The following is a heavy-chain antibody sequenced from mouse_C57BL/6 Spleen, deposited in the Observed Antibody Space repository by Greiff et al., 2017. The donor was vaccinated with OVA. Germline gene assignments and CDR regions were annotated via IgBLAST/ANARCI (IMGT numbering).Heavy chain of an antibody. Sequence: VQLQESGPELVKPGASVKISCKASGYAFSSSWMNWVKQRPGKGLEWIGRIYPGDGDTNYNGKFKGKATITADTSSNTAYLQLSSLTSEDTAVYYCTRSFDVWGTGTTVTVSS. J-gene: IGHJ1*03. CDR1: GYAFSSSW. CDR3: TRSFDV. V-gene: IGHV1-82*01. CDR2: IYPGDGDT.